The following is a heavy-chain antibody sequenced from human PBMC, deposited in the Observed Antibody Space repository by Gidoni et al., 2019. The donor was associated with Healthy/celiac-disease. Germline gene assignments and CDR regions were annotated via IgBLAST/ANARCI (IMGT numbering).Heavy chain of an antibody. V-gene: IGHV3-21*01. CDR3: ARDYGA. CDR2: MSSSSSYI. Sequence: EVQLVESGGGLVKPGGSLSRFCAASGFTFSSYSMNWVRQAQGKGLECVPSMSSSSSYISYADSVKGRSTISRDNAKNSRYLQMNSLRAEDTAVYYCARDYGAWGQGTLGTVSS. CDR1: GFTFSSYS. D-gene: IGHD1-26*01. J-gene: IGHJ4*02.